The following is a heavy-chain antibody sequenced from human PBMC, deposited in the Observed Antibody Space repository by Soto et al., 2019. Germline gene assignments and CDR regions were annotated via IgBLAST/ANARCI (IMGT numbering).Heavy chain of an antibody. V-gene: IGHV1-18*01. Sequence: ASVKVSCKASGYTFTSYGISWVRQAPGQGLEWMGWISAYTGNTNYAQKLQGRVTMTTDTSTSTAYMELRSLRSDDTAVYYCAREGRVGELLLRGAFDIWGQGTMVTVSS. CDR3: AREGRVGELLLRGAFDI. D-gene: IGHD1-26*01. CDR1: GYTFTSYG. CDR2: ISAYTGNT. J-gene: IGHJ3*02.